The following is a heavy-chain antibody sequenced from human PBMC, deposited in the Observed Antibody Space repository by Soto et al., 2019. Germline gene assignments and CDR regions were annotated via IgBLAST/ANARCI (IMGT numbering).Heavy chain of an antibody. CDR1: GDSINAENW. CDR2: IHHSGGT. V-gene: IGHV4-4*02. D-gene: IGHD2-15*01. J-gene: IGHJ2*01. Sequence: QVQLQESGPGVVKPSETLSLTCAVSGDSINAENWWTWLRQTPGKGLEWLAEIHHSGGTKYNPSLSGRVSISLDRPRNQFSLRLRSMTAADTAQYYCARDHCTGGNCYSNMGDWYFDLWGRGALVTVSS. CDR3: ARDHCTGGNCYSNMGDWYFDL.